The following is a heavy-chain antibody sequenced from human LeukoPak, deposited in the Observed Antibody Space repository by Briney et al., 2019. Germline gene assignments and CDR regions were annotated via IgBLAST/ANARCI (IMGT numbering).Heavy chain of an antibody. Sequence: ASVKVSCKASGYTFTSYAMHWVRQAPGQRLEWMGWINAGNGNTKYSQKFQGRVTITRDTSASTAYMELRSLRSDDTAVYYCARDRPRRLWFGELLHGRPRADYYYYGMDVWGKGTTVTVSS. CDR3: ARDRPRRLWFGELLHGRPRADYYYYGMDV. J-gene: IGHJ6*04. V-gene: IGHV1-3*01. D-gene: IGHD3-10*01. CDR2: INAGNGNT. CDR1: GYTFTSYA.